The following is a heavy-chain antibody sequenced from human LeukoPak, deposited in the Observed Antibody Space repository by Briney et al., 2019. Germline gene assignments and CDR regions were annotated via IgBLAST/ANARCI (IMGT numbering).Heavy chain of an antibody. CDR2: TYYRSKWYN. CDR3: ARGGQGDGYSADEAFDV. J-gene: IGHJ3*01. Sequence: SQTLSLTCVLSGDSVVSNSTACNWIRQSPSRGLEWLGRTYYRSKWYNDYAVSVKSRIIINLDTSKNQFSLQLNSVTPEDTAVYYCARGGQGDGYSADEAFDVWGQGTMVTVS. CDR1: GDSVVSNSTA. V-gene: IGHV6-1*01. D-gene: IGHD5-24*01.